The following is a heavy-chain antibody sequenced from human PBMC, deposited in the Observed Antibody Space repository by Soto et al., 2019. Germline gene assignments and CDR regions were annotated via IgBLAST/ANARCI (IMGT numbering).Heavy chain of an antibody. CDR2: IIPIFGTA. CDR1: GGTFSSYA. D-gene: IGHD6-6*01. Sequence: GASVKVSCKASGGTFSSYAISWVRQAPGQGLEWMGGIIPIFGTANYAQKFQGRVTITGDESTSTAYMELSSLRSEDTAVYYCARDWVPTRGGAARLNYYYYGMDVWGQGTTVTVSS. CDR3: ARDWVPTRGGAARLNYYYYGMDV. V-gene: IGHV1-69*13. J-gene: IGHJ6*02.